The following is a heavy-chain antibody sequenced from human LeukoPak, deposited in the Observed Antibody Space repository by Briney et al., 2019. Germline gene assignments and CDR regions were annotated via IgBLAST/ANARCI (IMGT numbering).Heavy chain of an antibody. CDR2: ISYDGSNK. D-gene: IGHD6-19*01. V-gene: IGHV3-30-3*01. J-gene: IGHJ4*02. CDR1: GFTFSSYA. CDR3: ARGGGGQWLYY. Sequence: GGSLRLSCAASGFTFSSYAMHWVRQAPGKGLEWVAVISYDGSNKYYADSVKGRFTISRDNSKNTLYLQMNSLRAEDTAVYYCARGGGGQWLYYWGQGTLVTVSS.